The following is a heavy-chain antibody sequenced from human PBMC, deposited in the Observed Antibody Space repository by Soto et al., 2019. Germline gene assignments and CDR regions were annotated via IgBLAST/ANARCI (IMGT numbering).Heavy chain of an antibody. V-gene: IGHV3-48*03. CDR2: ISSSGSTI. Sequence: GGSLRLSCAASGFTFSSYEMNWVRQAPGKGLEWVSYISSSGSTIYYADSVKGRFTISRDNAKNSLYLQMNSLRAEDTAVYYCARQNFNYDYGDYSYRYWGQGTLVTVSS. D-gene: IGHD4-17*01. CDR3: ARQNFNYDYGDYSYRY. J-gene: IGHJ4*02. CDR1: GFTFSSYE.